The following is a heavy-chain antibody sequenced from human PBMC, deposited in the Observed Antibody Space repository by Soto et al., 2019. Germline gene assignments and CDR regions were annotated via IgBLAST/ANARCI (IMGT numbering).Heavy chain of an antibody. J-gene: IGHJ4*02. CDR3: ASGEVATAFN. V-gene: IGHV3-33*08. D-gene: IGHD6-13*01. CDR1: GFTFNSYA. CDR2: TWYDGTKN. Sequence: QVQLVESGGGVVQPGRSLTLSCSASGFTFNSYAMHWVRQAPGKGLEWVAVTWYDGTKNYYRDSVKGRFTISSDNSKNTLYLQMNSLNAEDTAVYYCASGEVATAFNWGQGTLVSVS.